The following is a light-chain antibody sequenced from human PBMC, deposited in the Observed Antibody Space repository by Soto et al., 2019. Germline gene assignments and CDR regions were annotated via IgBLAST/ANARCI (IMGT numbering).Light chain of an antibody. CDR2: WAS. J-gene: IGKJ3*01. V-gene: IGKV4-1*01. Sequence: DIVMTQSPDSLTVSLGERATINCRSSQSVLYSSNNKNYLAWYQHKPGQPPKLLIYWASTRDSGVPDRFSGSGSGTDFTLTISSLQAEDVAVYSCQQYYSTPFTFGPGTKVDIK. CDR1: QSVLYSSNNKNY. CDR3: QQYYSTPFT.